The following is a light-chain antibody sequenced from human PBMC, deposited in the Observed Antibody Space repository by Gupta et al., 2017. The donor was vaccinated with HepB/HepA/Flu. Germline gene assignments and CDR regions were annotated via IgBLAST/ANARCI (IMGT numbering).Light chain of an antibody. J-gene: IGKJ4*01. CDR2: DSS. Sequence: EIVLTQSPATLSLSPGERATLSCRASQRIITYLAWYQQKPGQAPRLLIYDSSKRANGIPARFSGSGSGTEFTLTITSLEPEDSAAYYCHQFSNYPLTFGGGTKVEIK. CDR1: QRIITY. V-gene: IGKV3-11*01. CDR3: HQFSNYPLT.